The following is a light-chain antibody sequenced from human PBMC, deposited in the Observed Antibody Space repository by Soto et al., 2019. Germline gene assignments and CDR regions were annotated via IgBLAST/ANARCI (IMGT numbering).Light chain of an antibody. CDR2: DAS. CDR3: QQYGRSPTT. V-gene: IGKV3-20*01. CDR1: QSVSSN. J-gene: IGKJ1*01. Sequence: EIVLTQSPGTLSLSPGERATLSCRASQSVSSNLAWYQQKPGQAPRLLIYDASSRATGIPDRFSGGGSGTDFTLTISRLEPEDFAVYYCQQYGRSPTTFGQGTKVDIK.